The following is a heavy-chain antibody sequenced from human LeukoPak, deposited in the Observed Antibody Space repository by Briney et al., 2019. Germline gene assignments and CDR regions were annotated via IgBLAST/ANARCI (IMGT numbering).Heavy chain of an antibody. CDR1: GFTFSSYW. CDR2: INHNGNVN. V-gene: IGHV3-7*03. D-gene: IGHD3-16*01. CDR3: ARGGGLDV. Sequence: GGSLRLSCAASGFTFSSYWMNWARQSPGKGLEWVASINHNGNVNYYVDSVKGRFTISRDNAKNSLYLQMSNLRAEDTAVYFCARGGGLDVWGQGATVTVSS. J-gene: IGHJ6*02.